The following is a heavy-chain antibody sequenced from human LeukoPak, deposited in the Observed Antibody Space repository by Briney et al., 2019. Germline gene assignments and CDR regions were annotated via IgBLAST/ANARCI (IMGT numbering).Heavy chain of an antibody. CDR3: ARSPLRSDLDY. D-gene: IGHD5/OR15-5a*01. CDR2: INPNSGGT. Sequence: ASVKVTCKAAGYTFTGYYMHCVRQAPGQGLEWMGWINPNSGGTNYAQKFQGRVTMTRDTSISTAYMELSRLRSDDTAVYYCARSPLRSDLDYWGQGTLVTVSS. V-gene: IGHV1-2*02. J-gene: IGHJ4*02. CDR1: GYTFTGYY.